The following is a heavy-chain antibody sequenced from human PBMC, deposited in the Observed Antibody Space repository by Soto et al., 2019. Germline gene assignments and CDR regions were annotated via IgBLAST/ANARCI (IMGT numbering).Heavy chain of an antibody. Sequence: SETLSLTCTVSGGSISSYYWSWIRQPPGKGLEWMGYIYYSGSTNYNPSLKSRVTISVDTSQNQFSLKLSCVPAADTAVYYCARDATNRDYFDYSGQGTLVTASS. CDR2: IYYSGST. V-gene: IGHV4-59*01. CDR1: GGSISSYY. J-gene: IGHJ4*02. CDR3: ARDATNRDYFDY.